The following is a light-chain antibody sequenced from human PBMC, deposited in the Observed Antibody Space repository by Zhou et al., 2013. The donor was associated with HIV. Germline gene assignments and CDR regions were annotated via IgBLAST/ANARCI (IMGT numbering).Light chain of an antibody. Sequence: DIQMTQSPSSLSASVGDRVTITCRASQTIDTYLNWYQQKLGKAPNLLIYATSTLQSGVPSRFSGRGSGTDFTLTISSLQPEDFATYYCQQSYNSSWTFGQGTKVEIK. CDR2: ATS. J-gene: IGKJ1*01. CDR1: QTIDTY. CDR3: QQSYNSSWT. V-gene: IGKV1-39*01.